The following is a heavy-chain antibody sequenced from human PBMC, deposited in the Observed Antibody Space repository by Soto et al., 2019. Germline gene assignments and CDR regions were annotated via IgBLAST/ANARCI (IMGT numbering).Heavy chain of an antibody. V-gene: IGHV4-30-4*01. CDR2: IYYSGST. D-gene: IGHD3-22*01. CDR1: GGSISSGDYY. J-gene: IGHJ4*02. Sequence: PSETLSLTCTVSGGSISSGDYYWSWIRQPPGKGLEWIGYIYYSGSTYYNPSLKSRVTISVGTSKNQFSLKLSSVTAADTAVYYCARADYYDSSGYPNWGQGTLVTVSS. CDR3: ARADYYDSSGYPN.